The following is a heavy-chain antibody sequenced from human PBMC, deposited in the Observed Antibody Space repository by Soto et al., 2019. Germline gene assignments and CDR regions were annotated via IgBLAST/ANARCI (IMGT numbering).Heavy chain of an antibody. CDR2: VHDSWGC. J-gene: IGHJ6*02. D-gene: IGHD1-26*01. V-gene: IGHV4-59*08. Sequence: QVPLQESGPGLVKPSETLSLSCTVSGGSISNYYWSWFRQTPGKGLEWMGYVHDSWGCNYNPSLKSRVAISLDTSKSQFSRKLTSVTATGQAVYYCARQGCGALHGLVDVWGQGTTVTVSS. CDR1: GGSISNYY. CDR3: ARQGCGALHGLVDV.